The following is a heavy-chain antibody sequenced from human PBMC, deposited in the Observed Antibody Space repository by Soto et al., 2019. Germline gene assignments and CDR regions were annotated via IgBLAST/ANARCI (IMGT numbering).Heavy chain of an antibody. CDR3: TRGPRPSSVGTGAF. CDR2: ISGDGSRA. CDR1: GFTFSMYW. D-gene: IGHD3-10*01. V-gene: IGHV3-74*01. J-gene: IGHJ4*02. Sequence: EVQLVESGGDLVQPGGSLRLSCTASGFTFSMYWMHWVRQVPGKGPEWVSRISGDGSRADYADSVKGRFTISRDNAKNTLYLEMHVLRADDTAVYYCTRGPRPSSVGTGAFWGQGTPVTVSS.